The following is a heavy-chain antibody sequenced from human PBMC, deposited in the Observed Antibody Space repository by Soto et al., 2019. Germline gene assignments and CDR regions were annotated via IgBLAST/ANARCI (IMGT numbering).Heavy chain of an antibody. V-gene: IGHV4-39*02. CDR2: IYYAGSP. CDR3: ARLMGVVTVDY. D-gene: IGHD2-21*02. Sequence: QLQLQESGPGLVKPSETLSLTCTVSGGSISSTGHYWGWIRQPPGKGLEWIGNIYYAGSPYYNPSLKTRVTISVDTSKNDFSLTLTSVTAAATAVYYCARLMGVVTVDYWGQGALVTVSS. CDR1: GGSISSTGHY. J-gene: IGHJ4*02.